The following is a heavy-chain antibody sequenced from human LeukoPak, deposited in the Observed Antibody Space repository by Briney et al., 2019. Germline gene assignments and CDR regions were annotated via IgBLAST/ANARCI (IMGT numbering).Heavy chain of an antibody. CDR1: GFTFSSYG. CDR3: ARDPDGSTDFDY. J-gene: IGHJ4*02. CDR2: IWYDGSNK. Sequence: PGRSLRLSCAASGFTFSSYGMHWVRQAPGKGLEWVAVIWYDGSNKYYADSVKGRFTISRDNSKNTLYLQMNSLRAEDTAVYYCARDPDGSTDFDYWGQGTLVTVSS. D-gene: IGHD4-11*01. V-gene: IGHV3-33*01.